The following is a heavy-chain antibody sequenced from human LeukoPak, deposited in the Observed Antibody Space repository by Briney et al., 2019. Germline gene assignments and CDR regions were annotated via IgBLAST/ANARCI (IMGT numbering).Heavy chain of an antibody. Sequence: ASVKVSCKASGYTFTSYGISWVRQAPGQGLEWMGWISAYNGNTNYARKLQGRVTMTTDTSTSTAYMELRSLRSEDTAVYYCARDKALGYCSSTSCYEEGYYYYYGMDVWGQGTTVTVSS. CDR2: ISAYNGNT. D-gene: IGHD2-2*01. CDR1: GYTFTSYG. CDR3: ARDKALGYCSSTSCYEEGYYYYYGMDV. J-gene: IGHJ6*02. V-gene: IGHV1-18*01.